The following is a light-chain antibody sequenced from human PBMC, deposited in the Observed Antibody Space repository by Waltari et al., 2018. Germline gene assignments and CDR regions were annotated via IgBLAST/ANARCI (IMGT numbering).Light chain of an antibody. V-gene: IGLV2-14*01. CDR1: SSDVGGYNY. J-gene: IGLJ2*01. CDR2: EVS. CDR3: SSYTSSSTWV. Sequence: QSPLTHPASVSGPPGQSTIISCTGTSSDVGGYNYASWYQQHPGKAPKLMIYEVSNRPSGVSNRFSGSKSGNTASLTISGLQAEDEADYYCSSYTSSSTWVFGGGTKLTVL.